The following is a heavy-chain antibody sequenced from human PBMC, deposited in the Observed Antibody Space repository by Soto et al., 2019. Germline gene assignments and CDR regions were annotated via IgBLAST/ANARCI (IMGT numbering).Heavy chain of an antibody. D-gene: IGHD3-10*01. CDR3: ARAPRGNYGYPSYFDY. J-gene: IGHJ4*02. Sequence: SETLSLTCTVSGASIINYYWAWIRQSPGGGLESIGSVYYSATTTYNPSLKSRVTISVDTSKNQFSLKLSSVTAADTAVYYCARAPRGNYGYPSYFDYWGQGTLVTVS. V-gene: IGHV4-59*05. CDR2: VYYSATT. CDR1: GASIINYY.